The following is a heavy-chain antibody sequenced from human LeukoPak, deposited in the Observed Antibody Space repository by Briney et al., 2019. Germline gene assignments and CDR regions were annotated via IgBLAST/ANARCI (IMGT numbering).Heavy chain of an antibody. CDR3: ARGMWLPEYYYYYYGMDV. CDR1: GYTFTSYD. D-gene: IGHD5-12*01. CDR2: MNPNSGNT. J-gene: IGHJ6*02. V-gene: IGHV1-8*01. Sequence: ASVKVSCKASGYTFTSYDINWVRQATGQGLEWMGWMNPNSGNTGYAQKFQGGVTMTRNTSISTAYMELSSLRSEDTAVYYCARGMWLPEYYYYYYGMDVWGQGTTVTVSS.